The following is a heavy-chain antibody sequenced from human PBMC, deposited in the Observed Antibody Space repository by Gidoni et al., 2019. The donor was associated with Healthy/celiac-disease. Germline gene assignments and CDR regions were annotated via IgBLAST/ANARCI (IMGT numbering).Heavy chain of an antibody. CDR3: ARRSGSYYNFGCDY. V-gene: IGHV1-18*01. J-gene: IGHJ4*02. CDR2: ISAYNGNT. CDR1: VYTFTSYG. Sequence: QVQLVQSGAEVTKLGAAVKVPCKASVYTFTSYGISSVRQAPGQGLEWMGWISAYNGNTNYAQKLQGRVTMTTDTSTSAAYMELRRLRSDDTAVYYCARRSGSYYNFGCDYWGQGTLVTVSS. D-gene: IGHD3-10*01.